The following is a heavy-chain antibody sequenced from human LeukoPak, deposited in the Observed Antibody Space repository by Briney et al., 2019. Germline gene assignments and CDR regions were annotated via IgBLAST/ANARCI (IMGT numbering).Heavy chain of an antibody. CDR1: GYTFTGYY. V-gene: IGHV1-2*02. CDR3: ARENSDYGGNSDAFDI. D-gene: IGHD4-23*01. Sequence: ASVKVSCKASGYTFTGYYMHWVRQAPGQGLEWMGWINPNSGGTNYAQKFQGRVTMTRDTSISTAYMELSRLRSDDTAVYYCARENSDYGGNSDAFDIWGQGTMVTVSS. CDR2: INPNSGGT. J-gene: IGHJ3*02.